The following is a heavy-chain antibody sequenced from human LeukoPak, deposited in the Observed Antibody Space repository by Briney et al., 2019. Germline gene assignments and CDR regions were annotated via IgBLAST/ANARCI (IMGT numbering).Heavy chain of an antibody. D-gene: IGHD6-19*01. CDR3: ARGSGSYSGAADY. Sequence: SETLSLTCSVRGMSFTGYYWSWIRQPPGKGLEWIGERNHRGSSYFNPSFESRVTISLDTSRKQFSLNLTSATAADTAFYYCARGSGSYSGAADYWGQGTLVTVSS. CDR1: GMSFTGYY. CDR2: RNHRGSS. V-gene: IGHV4-34*01. J-gene: IGHJ4*02.